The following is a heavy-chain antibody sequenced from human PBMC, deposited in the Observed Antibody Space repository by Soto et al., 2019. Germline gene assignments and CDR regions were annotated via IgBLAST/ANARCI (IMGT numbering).Heavy chain of an antibody. D-gene: IGHD1-1*01. CDR3: ARHRRETGTYAQPLDI. CDR1: GGSISSTGDY. V-gene: IGHV4-39*01. CDR2: ISYGGGT. Sequence: PSETLYLTCTVSGGSISSTGDYWGWIRQPPGKGLEWIGSISYGGGTYHNPSLSSRVTISVDTSKSQCSLDLTSVTAADTAVYYCARHRRETGTYAQPLDIWGQGTLVTVSS. J-gene: IGHJ4*02.